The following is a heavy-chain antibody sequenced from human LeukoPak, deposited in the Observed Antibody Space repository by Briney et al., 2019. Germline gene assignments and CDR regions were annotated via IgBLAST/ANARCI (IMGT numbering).Heavy chain of an antibody. CDR1: GFTVSSNY. D-gene: IGHD6-13*01. J-gene: IGHJ4*02. CDR3: ARAAAGYYFDY. CDR2: IYSGGST. V-gene: IGHV3-66*01. Sequence: SGGSLRLSCAASGFTVSSNYMSWVRQAPGKGLEWVSVIYSGGSTYYADSMKGRFTISRDNSKNTLYLQMNSLRAEDTAVYYCARAAAGYYFDYWGQGTLVTVSS.